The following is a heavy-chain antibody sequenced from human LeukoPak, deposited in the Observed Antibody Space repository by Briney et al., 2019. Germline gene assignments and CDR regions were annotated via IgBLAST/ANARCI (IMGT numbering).Heavy chain of an antibody. CDR3: ARQSREHSPYYYYGMDV. Sequence: SETLSLTCTVSGGSISSYYWSWIRQPPGKGLEWIGYIYYSGSTNYNPSLKSRVTISVDTSKNQFSLKLSSVTAADTAVYYCARQSREHSPYYYYGMDVWGQGTTVTVSS. J-gene: IGHJ6*02. CDR1: GGSISSYY. D-gene: IGHD1/OR15-1a*01. V-gene: IGHV4-59*08. CDR2: IYYSGST.